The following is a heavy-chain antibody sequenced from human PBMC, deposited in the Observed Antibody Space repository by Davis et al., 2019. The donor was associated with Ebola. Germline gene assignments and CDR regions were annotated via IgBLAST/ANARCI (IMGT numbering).Heavy chain of an antibody. CDR3: ARSVVGARGAFDY. J-gene: IGHJ4*02. CDR2: IIPIFGTA. D-gene: IGHD1-26*01. CDR1: GGTFSSYA. Sequence: SVKVSCKASGGTFSSYAISWVRQAPGQGLEWMGGIIPIFGTANYAQKFQGRVTITADESTSTAYMELSSLRSEDTAVYYCARSVVGARGAFDYWGQGTLVTVSS. V-gene: IGHV1-69*13.